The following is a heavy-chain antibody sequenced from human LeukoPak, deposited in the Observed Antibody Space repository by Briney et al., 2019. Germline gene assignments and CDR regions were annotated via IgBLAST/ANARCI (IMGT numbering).Heavy chain of an antibody. V-gene: IGHV3-9*01. CDR3: ARGPDYYFYMDV. CDR1: GFTFDDYA. CDR2: ISWNSGSI. J-gene: IGHJ6*03. Sequence: PGGSLRLFCAASGFTFDDYAMHWVRQAPGKGLEWVSGISWNSGSIGYADSVKGRFTISRDNAKNSLYLQMNSLRAEDTAVYYCARGPDYYFYMDVWGKGTTVTVSS.